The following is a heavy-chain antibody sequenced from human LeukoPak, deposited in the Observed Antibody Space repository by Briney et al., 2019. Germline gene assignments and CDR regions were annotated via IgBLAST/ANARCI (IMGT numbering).Heavy chain of an antibody. CDR2: ISSSSSYI. Sequence: GGSLRLSCAASGFTFSSYAMHWVRQAPGKGLEWVSSISSSSSYIYYADSVKGRFTISRDNAKNSLYLQMNSLRAEDTAVYYCARQWGYGDYGPYYFDYWGQGTLVTVSS. CDR3: ARQWGYGDYGPYYFDY. D-gene: IGHD4-17*01. J-gene: IGHJ4*02. V-gene: IGHV3-21*01. CDR1: GFTFSSYA.